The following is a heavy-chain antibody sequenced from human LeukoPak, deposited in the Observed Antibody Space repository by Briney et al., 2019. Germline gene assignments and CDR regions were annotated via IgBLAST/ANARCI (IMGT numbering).Heavy chain of an antibody. V-gene: IGHV3-48*02. CDR3: ARGYYGSGSFHFY. D-gene: IGHD3-10*01. J-gene: IGHJ4*02. CDR2: ISSSSTI. Sequence: PGGSLRLSCAASGFTFSSYSMNWVRQAPGKGLEWVSYISSSSTIYYADSVKGRFTISRDNAKNSLYLRMNSLRDEDTAVYYCARGYYGSGSFHFYWGQGTLVTVSS. CDR1: GFTFSSYS.